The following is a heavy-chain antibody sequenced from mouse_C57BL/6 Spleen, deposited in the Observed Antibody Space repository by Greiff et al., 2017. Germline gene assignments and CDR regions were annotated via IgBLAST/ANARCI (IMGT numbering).Heavy chain of an antibody. CDR3: AELGQFAY. Sequence: VQLQQSGPELVKPGASVKMSCKASGYTFTDYNMHWVKQSHGKSLEWIGYINPNNGGTSYNQKFKGKATLTVNKSSSTAYMERRSLTSEDSAVYYCAELGQFAYWGQGPLVTVAA. V-gene: IGHV1-22*01. CDR1: GYTFTDYN. J-gene: IGHJ3*01. D-gene: IGHD4-1*01. CDR2: INPNNGGT.